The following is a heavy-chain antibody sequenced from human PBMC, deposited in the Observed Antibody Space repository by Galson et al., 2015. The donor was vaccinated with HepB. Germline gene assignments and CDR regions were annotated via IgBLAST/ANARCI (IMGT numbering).Heavy chain of an antibody. V-gene: IGHV3-74*01. D-gene: IGHD1-26*01. CDR1: GFTFSNYW. CDR2: INSDGSST. Sequence: SLRLSCAASGFTFSNYWMHWVRQAPGKGLVWVSRINSDGSSTSYADSVKGRFTISRDNAKNTLYLQMNSLRAEDTAVYYCARVLLIVGATRRDWYFDLWGRGTLVTVSS. CDR3: ARVLLIVGATRRDWYFDL. J-gene: IGHJ2*01.